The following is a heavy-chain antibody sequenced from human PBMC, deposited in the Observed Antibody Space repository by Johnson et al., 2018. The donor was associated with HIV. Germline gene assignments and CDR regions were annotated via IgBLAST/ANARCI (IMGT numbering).Heavy chain of an antibody. J-gene: IGHJ3*01. D-gene: IGHD4-17*01. V-gene: IGHV3-30*18. CDR1: GFTFSSYG. CDR3: TKDHDYGDAFDL. CDR2: ISYDGSNK. Sequence: VQLVESGGGVVQPGRSLRLSCAASGFTFSSYGMHWVRQAPGKGLEWVAVISYDGSNKYYADSVKGRFTISRDNSKNTLFLQMSSLRTEDTAVYYCTKDHDYGDAFDLWCQGSLVTVSS.